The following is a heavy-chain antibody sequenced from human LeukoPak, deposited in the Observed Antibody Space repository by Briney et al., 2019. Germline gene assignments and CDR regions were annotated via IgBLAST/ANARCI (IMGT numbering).Heavy chain of an antibody. J-gene: IGHJ6*03. D-gene: IGHD6-6*01. CDR1: GYTFTDYY. CDR3: ARRGSSSFDYYYYYMDV. V-gene: IGHV1-2*02. Sequence: GASVKVPCKASGYTFTDYYMHWVRQAPGQGLERMGWINPNSGGTNYAQKFQGRVTMTRDTSISTAYMELSRLRSDDTAVYYCARRGSSSFDYYYYYMDVWGKGTTVTVSS. CDR2: INPNSGGT.